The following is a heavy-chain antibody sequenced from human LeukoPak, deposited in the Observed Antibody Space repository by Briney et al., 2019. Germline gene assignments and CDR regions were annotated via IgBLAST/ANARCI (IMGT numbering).Heavy chain of an antibody. CDR3: AKSPTVDAAFDS. CDR1: GFTFSSYA. CDR2: IGYTGDST. V-gene: IGHV3-23*01. Sequence: GGSLRLSCAASGFTFSSYAMNWVRQAPGQGLEWVSGIGYTGDSTIYADYFQGSFTVSRDTSKNTLFIHMNSLTAEGTARYYCAKSPTVDAAFDSWGQGTMVSVCS. D-gene: IGHD4-23*01. J-gene: IGHJ3*02.